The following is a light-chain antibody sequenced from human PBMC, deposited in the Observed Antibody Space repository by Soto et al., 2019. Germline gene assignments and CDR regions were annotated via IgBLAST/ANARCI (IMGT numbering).Light chain of an antibody. V-gene: IGKV3-15*01. CDR2: FAS. J-gene: IGKJ1*01. CDR1: QSVSTN. Sequence: VMTPSPATLSVSPVERAALSCRASQSVSTNLAWYQQKPGQPPRLLIYFASTRATAVPARFTAGGSGTEFTLTISSLQSEDFAVYYCQQYNNWPETFGQGTKV. CDR3: QQYNNWPET.